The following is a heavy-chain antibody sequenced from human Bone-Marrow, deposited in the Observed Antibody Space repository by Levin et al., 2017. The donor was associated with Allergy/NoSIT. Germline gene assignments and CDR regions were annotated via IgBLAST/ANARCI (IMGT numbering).Heavy chain of an antibody. Sequence: GESLKISCAASGFTFSDYAMDWVRQAPGKGLEYVSLINTNGDITYYANSVKGRFTISRDNSKNTLYLQMGSLRTEDMAVYYCARDLSRNGGNSVGYFDYWGQGTLVTVSS. J-gene: IGHJ4*02. D-gene: IGHD4-23*01. V-gene: IGHV3-64*01. CDR2: INTNGDIT. CDR1: GFTFSDYA. CDR3: ARDLSRNGGNSVGYFDY.